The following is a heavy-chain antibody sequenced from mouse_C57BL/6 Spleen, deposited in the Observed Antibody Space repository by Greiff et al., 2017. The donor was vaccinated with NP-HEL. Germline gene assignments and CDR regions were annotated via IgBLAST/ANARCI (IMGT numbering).Heavy chain of an antibody. V-gene: IGHV3-6*01. CDR1: GYSITSGYY. CDR3: ASSTVVARAMDY. CDR2: ISYDGSN. D-gene: IGHD1-1*01. Sequence: VQLKESGPGLVKPSQSLSLTCSVTGYSITSGYYWNWIRQFPGNKLEWMGYISYDGSNNYNPSLKNRISITRDTSKNQFFLKLNSVTTEDTATYYCASSTVVARAMDYWGQGTSVTVSS. J-gene: IGHJ4*01.